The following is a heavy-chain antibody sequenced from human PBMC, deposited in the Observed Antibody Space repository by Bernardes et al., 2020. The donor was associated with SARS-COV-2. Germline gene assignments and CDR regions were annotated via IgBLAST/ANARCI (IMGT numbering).Heavy chain of an antibody. V-gene: IGHV1-18*04. D-gene: IGHD3-10*01. CDR3: AVNTGNFYYGVDV. Sequence: ASVKVSCKTSGSDFNNYGFTSYGFSWVRQAPGQGLEWMGWITAYNLNTDYAQNFRGRVTMTADTSTSTVYMELRSLRSDDTAMYYCAVNTGNFYYGVDVWGHGTTVTVSS. J-gene: IGHJ6*02. CDR1: GSDFNNYGFTSYG. CDR2: ITAYNLNT.